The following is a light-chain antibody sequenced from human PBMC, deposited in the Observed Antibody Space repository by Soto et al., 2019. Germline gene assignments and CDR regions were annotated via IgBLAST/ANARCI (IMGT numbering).Light chain of an antibody. J-gene: IGLJ2*01. CDR2: LND. V-gene: IGLV1-44*01. CDR3: QSYDSSLSVV. Sequence: QSVLTQPPSASGTPGQRVTISCSGSSSNIGINTVNWYQQFPGTAPKVLIYLNDQRPSGVPDRFSGSKSGTSASLAITGLQAEDEADYYCQSYDSSLSVVFGGGTKVTVL. CDR1: SSNIGINT.